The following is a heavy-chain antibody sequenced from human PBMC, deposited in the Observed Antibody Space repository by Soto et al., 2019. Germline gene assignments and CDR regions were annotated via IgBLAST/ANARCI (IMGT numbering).Heavy chain of an antibody. V-gene: IGHV2-5*01. D-gene: IGHD3-16*02. Sequence: QITLKESGRTLVEPTQTLTLTCTFSGFSLTTKGVGVGWIRQPPGQALEWLTVINWHNDRRYSPSLRSRLDNTKDTYNNQVVLTRTNLAPVDTGTYYCAQVTSTCGGVIGRDAYDVWGQGAVVTVSS. CDR3: AQVTSTCGGVIGRDAYDV. CDR2: INWHNDR. CDR1: GFSLTTKGVG. J-gene: IGHJ3*01.